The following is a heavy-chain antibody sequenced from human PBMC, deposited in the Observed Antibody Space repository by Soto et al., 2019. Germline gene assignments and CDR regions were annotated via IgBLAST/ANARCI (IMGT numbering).Heavy chain of an antibody. D-gene: IGHD3-3*01. CDR1: GGSVSSGSYY. CDR3: ARDFLPRLRFLDYGIDP. V-gene: IGHV4-61*01. Sequence: QVQLQESGPGLVKPSETLSLTCTVSGGSVSSGSYYWSWIRQPPGKGLEWIGYIYYSGSTNYNPSLKSRVTISVDTSKNQFSLKLSSVTAADTAVYYCARDFLPRLRFLDYGIDPWGQGTLVTVSS. J-gene: IGHJ5*02. CDR2: IYYSGST.